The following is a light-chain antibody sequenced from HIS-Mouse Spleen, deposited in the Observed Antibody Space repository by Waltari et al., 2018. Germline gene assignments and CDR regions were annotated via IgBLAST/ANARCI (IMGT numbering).Light chain of an antibody. V-gene: IGLV3-1*01. CDR2: QDS. CDR3: QAWDSSTAV. J-gene: IGLJ2*01. CDR1: KLGDKY. Sequence: YELTQPPSVSVSPGQTASRQGSGDKLGDKYACWYQQKPGQSPVLVIYQDSKRPPGFPVRFSGSNSWNTATLTISGTQAMDEADYYCQAWDSSTAVFGGGTKLTVL.